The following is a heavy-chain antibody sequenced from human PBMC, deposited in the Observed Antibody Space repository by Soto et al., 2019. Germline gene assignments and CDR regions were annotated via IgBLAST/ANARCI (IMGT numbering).Heavy chain of an antibody. CDR1: GFTLSRHW. CDR2: IKEDGSEI. Sequence: PGGSLRLSCAASGFTLSRHWMSWVRQAPGKGLEWVAKIKEDGSEINYVDSVKGRFTISRDNAKSSLYLQMDSLRAEDTAVYYCARDGLPFALDIWGHGTMVTVSS. V-gene: IGHV3-7*03. D-gene: IGHD3-16*01. J-gene: IGHJ3*02. CDR3: ARDGLPFALDI.